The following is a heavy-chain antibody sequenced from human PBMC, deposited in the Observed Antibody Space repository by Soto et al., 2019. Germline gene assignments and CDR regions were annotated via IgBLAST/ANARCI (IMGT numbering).Heavy chain of an antibody. D-gene: IGHD2-21*01. CDR3: VRGRSDSLMDV. Sequence: QTGGSLRLSCAASGFTLSSYSMNWVRQAPRKGLEWVSYISSTSSTMYYADSVKGRVTISRDNAKNSLYLQMYSLRDEDTAVYYCVRGRSDSLMDVWGQGTTVPVSS. V-gene: IGHV3-48*02. CDR1: GFTLSSYS. CDR2: ISSTSSTM. J-gene: IGHJ6*02.